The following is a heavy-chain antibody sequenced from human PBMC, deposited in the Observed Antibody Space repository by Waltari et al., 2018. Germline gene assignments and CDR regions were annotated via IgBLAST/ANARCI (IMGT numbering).Heavy chain of an antibody. CDR1: GFTVSSNY. Sequence: EVQLVESGGGLIQPGGSLRLSCAASGFTVSSNYMSWVRQAPGKGLEWVSVIYSGGSTYYADSVKGRFTISRDNSKNTLYLQMNSLRAEDTAVYYCASAAGFYYYYGMDVWGQGTTVTVSS. D-gene: IGHD6-13*01. CDR2: IYSGGST. CDR3: ASAAGFYYYYGMDV. V-gene: IGHV3-53*01. J-gene: IGHJ6*02.